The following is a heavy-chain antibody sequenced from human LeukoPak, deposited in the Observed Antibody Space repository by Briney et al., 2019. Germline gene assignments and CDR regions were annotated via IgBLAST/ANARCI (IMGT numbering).Heavy chain of an antibody. V-gene: IGHV3-15*04. CDR1: GLTVTNAW. CDR2: IASKTDGGTT. CDR3: TTGIRGD. Sequence: GGSLRLSCAASGLTVTNAWMNWACQAPGKGLEWVGRIASKTDGGTTDYAAPVKGRFTISRDDSKNTLFLQMNSLKTEDTAVYYCTTGIRGDCGQGTLVTVSS. J-gene: IGHJ4*02.